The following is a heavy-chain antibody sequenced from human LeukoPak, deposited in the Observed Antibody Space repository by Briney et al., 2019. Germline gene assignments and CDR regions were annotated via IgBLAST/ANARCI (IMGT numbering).Heavy chain of an antibody. J-gene: IGHJ6*04. D-gene: IGHD2-15*01. CDR3: ASGYCSGGSCSYYYYYGMDV. CDR2: IIPIFGTA. CDR1: GGTFSSYA. V-gene: IGHV1-69*06. Sequence: EASVKVSCKASGGTFSSYAIGWVRQAPGQGLEWMGGIIPIFGTANYAQKFQGRVTITADKSTSTAYMELSSLKSEDTAVYYCASGYCSGGSCSYYYYYGMDVWGKGTTATVSS.